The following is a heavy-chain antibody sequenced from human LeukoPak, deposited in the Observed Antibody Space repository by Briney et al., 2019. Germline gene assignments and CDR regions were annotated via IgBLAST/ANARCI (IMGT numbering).Heavy chain of an antibody. CDR2: INHSGST. V-gene: IGHV4-34*01. J-gene: IGHJ6*03. CDR3: ARDSSPPPPYYYYYMDV. CDR1: GGSFSGYY. D-gene: IGHD6-13*01. Sequence: SETLSLTCAVYGGSFSGYYWSWIRQPPGKGLEWFGEINHSGSTNYNPTLKSRVTISVDTSKNQFSLKLSSVTAADTAVYYCARDSSPPPPYYYYYMDVWGKGTTVTVSS.